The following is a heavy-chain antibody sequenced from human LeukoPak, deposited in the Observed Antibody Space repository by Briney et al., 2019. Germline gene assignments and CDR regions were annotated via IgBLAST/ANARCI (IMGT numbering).Heavy chain of an antibody. Sequence: GGSLRLSCVASGFTVSSNYMSWVRQAPGKGLEWVSVIYSAGNTYYADSVKGRFTISRHNSENTLYLHMNSLRVEDTAVYFCARGGTPGYSSGRIDYWGQGTLVTVSS. D-gene: IGHD6-19*01. V-gene: IGHV3-53*04. J-gene: IGHJ4*02. CDR1: GFTVSSNY. CDR2: IYSAGNT. CDR3: ARGGTPGYSSGRIDY.